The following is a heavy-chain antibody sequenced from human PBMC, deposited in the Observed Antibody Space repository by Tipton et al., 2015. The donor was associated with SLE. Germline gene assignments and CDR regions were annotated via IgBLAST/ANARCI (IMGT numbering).Heavy chain of an antibody. CDR3: ARDHGGTTVVDN. CDR1: GFTFRTYW. D-gene: IGHD1-7*01. V-gene: IGHV3-74*01. Sequence: GSLRLSCAASGFTFRTYWMHWVRQAPGKGLVWVSRIKYDGSDTNYADSLEGRFTASRDNAKNTLYLLINSLRAEDTAVYYCARDHGGTTVVDNWGQATLLTVSS. J-gene: IGHJ4*02. CDR2: IKYDGSDT.